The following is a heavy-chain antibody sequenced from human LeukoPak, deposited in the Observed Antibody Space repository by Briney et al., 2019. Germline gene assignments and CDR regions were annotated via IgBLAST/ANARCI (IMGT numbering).Heavy chain of an antibody. CDR1: AYSIGSGHY. CDR3: ARTSVTGTLCYFDH. V-gene: IGHV4-38-2*01. J-gene: IGHJ4*02. CDR2: IYHGGST. D-gene: IGHD6-19*01. Sequence: SETLSLTCAVSAYSIGSGHYWGWIRQPPGKGLEWIGHIYHGGSTYYNPSLKSRVTISLDTSTNQFSLKLSSVTAADTAVYYCARTSVTGTLCYFDHWGQGTLVTVSS.